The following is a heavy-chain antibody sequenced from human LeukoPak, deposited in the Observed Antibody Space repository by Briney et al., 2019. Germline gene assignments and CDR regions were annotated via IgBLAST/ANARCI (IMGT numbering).Heavy chain of an antibody. D-gene: IGHD4-11*01. CDR2: TVGGGDGT. J-gene: IGHJ4*02. V-gene: IGHV3-23*01. CDR3: AQLTTS. Sequence: PGVSLRLSCAASVYTFSSTSMSWVREAPWKGLEWVAVTVGGGDGTYYADSVKGRFTISRDNSNNTLYLQMNSLRAEDTAVYYCAQLTTSWGQGTLVTVSS. CDR1: VYTFSSTS.